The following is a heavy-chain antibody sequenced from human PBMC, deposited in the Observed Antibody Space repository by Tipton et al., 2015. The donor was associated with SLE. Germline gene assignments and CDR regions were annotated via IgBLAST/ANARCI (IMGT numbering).Heavy chain of an antibody. J-gene: IGHJ4*02. CDR2: ISDGSST. CDR3: ARYSSGSLDS. D-gene: IGHD1-26*01. CDR1: GFTFSNSW. V-gene: IGHV3-74*01. Sequence: SLRLSCAASGFTFSNSWMHWVRQAPGKGLVWVSRISDGSSTIYADSVKGRLTISRDNAKNTLYLQMNSLRAEDTAVYYCARYSSGSLDSWGQGTLVTVSS.